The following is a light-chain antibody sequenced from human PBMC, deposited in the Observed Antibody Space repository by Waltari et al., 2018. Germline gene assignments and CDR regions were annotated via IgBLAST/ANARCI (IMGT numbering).Light chain of an antibody. V-gene: IGLV1-44*01. CDR3: AAWDDSVIVV. CDR1: SSNIGNNN. Sequence: QSVLTQPPSAPGTPGQRVTIPCSGSSSNIGNNNVTWYQQLPGTAPKLLVYNTNQRPSGVPDRFSGSKSGTSASLAISGLQSEDEAHYYCAAWDDSVIVVFGGGTKLTVL. J-gene: IGLJ2*01. CDR2: NTN.